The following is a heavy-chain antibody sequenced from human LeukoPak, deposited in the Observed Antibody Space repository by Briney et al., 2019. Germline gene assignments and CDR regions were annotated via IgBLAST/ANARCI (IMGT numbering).Heavy chain of an antibody. CDR2: ISAYNGNT. CDR1: GYTFTSYG. CDR3: ARDSSSWFYYYYYYMDV. J-gene: IGHJ6*03. V-gene: IGHV1-18*01. Sequence: ASVKASCKASGYTFTSYGISWVRQAPGQGLEWMGWISAYNGNTNYAQKLQGRVTMTTDTSTSTAYMELRSLRSDDTAVYYCARDSSSWFYYYYYYMDVWGKGTTVTVSS. D-gene: IGHD6-13*01.